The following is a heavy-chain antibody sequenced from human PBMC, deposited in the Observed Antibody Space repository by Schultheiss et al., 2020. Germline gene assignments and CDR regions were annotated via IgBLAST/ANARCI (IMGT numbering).Heavy chain of an antibody. Sequence: SETLSLTCTVSGGSISSYYWSWIRQPPGKGLEWIGRIYTSGSTNYNPSLKSRVTISVDTSKNQFSLKLSSVTAADTAVYYCARGASSSHPGYYYYGMDVWGQGTTVTVSS. CDR1: GGSISSYY. CDR2: IYTSGST. D-gene: IGHD6-13*01. CDR3: ARGASSSHPGYYYYGMDV. J-gene: IGHJ6*02. V-gene: IGHV4-4*08.